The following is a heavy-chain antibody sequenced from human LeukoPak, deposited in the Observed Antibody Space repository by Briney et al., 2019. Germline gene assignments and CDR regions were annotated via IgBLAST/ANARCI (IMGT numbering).Heavy chain of an antibody. D-gene: IGHD4-11*01. Sequence: GGSLRLSCAASGFTFSSYWMSWVRQAPGKGLEWVANIKQDGSALYYVDSVKGRFTISRDNAKNSLYLQMISLRAEDTAVYYCARGGTTVTARDYFYYWGQGTLVTVSS. CDR2: IKQDGSAL. J-gene: IGHJ4*02. CDR1: GFTFSSYW. CDR3: ARGGTTVTARDYFYY. V-gene: IGHV3-7*01.